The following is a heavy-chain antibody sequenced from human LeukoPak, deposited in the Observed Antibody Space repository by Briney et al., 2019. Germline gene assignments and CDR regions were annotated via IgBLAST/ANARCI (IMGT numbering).Heavy chain of an antibody. CDR2: ISSSSSYI. V-gene: IGHV3-21*01. CDR1: GFTFSIYT. D-gene: IGHD1-26*01. J-gene: IGHJ4*02. CDR3: ARGDGRGSYKDYYFDY. Sequence: GGSRRLSCAASGFTFSIYTINWVRQAPGKGLEWVSSISSSSSYIYYADSVKGRLTISRDNAKNSLYLQMNSLRAEDTAVYYCARGDGRGSYKDYYFDYWGQGTLVTVSS.